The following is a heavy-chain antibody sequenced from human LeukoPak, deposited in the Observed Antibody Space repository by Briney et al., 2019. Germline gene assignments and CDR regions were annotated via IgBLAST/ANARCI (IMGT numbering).Heavy chain of an antibody. Sequence: ASVKVSCKVSGYTLTELSMHWVRQAPGKGLEWMGGFDPEDGETIYAQKFQGRVTMTEDTSTSTAYMELRSLRSDDTAVYYCARDHHDAFDIWGQGTMVTVSS. J-gene: IGHJ3*02. CDR3: ARDHHDAFDI. CDR1: GYTLTELS. V-gene: IGHV1-24*01. CDR2: FDPEDGET.